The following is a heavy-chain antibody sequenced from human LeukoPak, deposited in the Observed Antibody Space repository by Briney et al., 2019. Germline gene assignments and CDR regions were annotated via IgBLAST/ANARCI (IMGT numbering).Heavy chain of an antibody. CDR1: GFTFSNYG. D-gene: IGHD3-10*01. CDR3: AKVPGQGGTYWYYSHYMDV. V-gene: IGHV3-30*02. Sequence: GGSLRLSCAASGFTFSNYGMHWVRQAPGKGLEWVAFIRYNGINKYYADSVRGRFTVSRDNSKNTLYLQMNSLRAEDTAVYYCAKVPGQGGTYWYYSHYMDVWGKGTTVTVSS. CDR2: IRYNGINK. J-gene: IGHJ6*03.